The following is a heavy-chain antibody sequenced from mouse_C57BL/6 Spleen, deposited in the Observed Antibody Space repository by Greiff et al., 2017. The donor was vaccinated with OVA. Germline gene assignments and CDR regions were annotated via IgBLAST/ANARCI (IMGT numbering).Heavy chain of an antibody. CDR2: IRLKSDNYAT. D-gene: IGHD3-2*02. V-gene: IGHV6-3*01. CDR1: GFTFSNYW. Sequence: DVMLVESGGGLVQPGGSMKLSCVASGFTFSNYWMNWVRQSPEKGLEWVAQIRLKSDNYATHYAESVKGRFTISRDDSKSSVYLQMNNLRAEDTGIYYCTGALRLRDFDYWGQGTTLTVSS. CDR3: TGALRLRDFDY. J-gene: IGHJ2*01.